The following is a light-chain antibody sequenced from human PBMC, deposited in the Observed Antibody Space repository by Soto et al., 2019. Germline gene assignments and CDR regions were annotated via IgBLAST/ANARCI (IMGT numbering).Light chain of an antibody. CDR3: QQSYSSPHMYT. J-gene: IGKJ2*01. CDR1: QSIDTS. Sequence: DIQMTQSPSSLSASVGDRVTITCRASQSIDTSLNWYQQRPGIAPDLLIYAASNLQSGVPSRFSGSGSGADFTLTISSLQPDDFATYYCQQSYSSPHMYTFGQGTKLELK. CDR2: AAS. V-gene: IGKV1-39*01.